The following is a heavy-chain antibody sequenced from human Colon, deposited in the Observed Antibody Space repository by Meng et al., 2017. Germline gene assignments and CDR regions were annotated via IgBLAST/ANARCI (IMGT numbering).Heavy chain of an antibody. CDR2: IYYTEAT. CDR1: GASITKKNYY. J-gene: IGHJ1*01. V-gene: IGHV4-39*07. Sequence: GPVLLQPSEPLSLSCTVSGASITKKNYYWVWIRQPPGKGLEWIGNIYYTEATYYNPSLKGRVTISLDTSKNQFSLNLNAVTAADTAVYYCVSRIGGSSETDFWGQGTLVTVSS. D-gene: IGHD1-26*01. CDR3: VSRIGGSSETDF.